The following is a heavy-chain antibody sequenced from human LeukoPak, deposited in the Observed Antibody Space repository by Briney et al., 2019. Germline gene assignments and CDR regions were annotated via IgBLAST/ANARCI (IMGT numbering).Heavy chain of an antibody. J-gene: IGHJ4*02. CDR3: AADQHYYDSSGYYRYYFDY. Sequence: SVKVSCKASGFTFTSSAMQLVRQARGQRLEWIGWIVVGSGNTNYAQKFQERVTITRDMSTSTAYMELSSLRSEDTAVYYCAADQHYYDSSGYYRYYFDYWGQGTLVTVSS. V-gene: IGHV1-58*02. CDR2: IVVGSGNT. CDR1: GFTFTSSA. D-gene: IGHD3-22*01.